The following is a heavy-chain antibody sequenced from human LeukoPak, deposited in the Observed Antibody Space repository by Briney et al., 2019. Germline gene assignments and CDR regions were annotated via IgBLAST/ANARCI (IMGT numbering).Heavy chain of an antibody. CDR3: ARLKGSTSVFDY. J-gene: IGHJ4*02. CDR1: GFTFSSHW. D-gene: IGHD2-2*01. Sequence: GGSLRLSCVASGFTFSSHWLTWVRQAPGKGLGWVGNSNTEGSDKIYVDPVKGRFTMSRANARNSLYLQLGSLRAADTAVYYCARLKGSTSVFDYWGQGTLVT. CDR2: SNTEGSDK. V-gene: IGHV3-7*03.